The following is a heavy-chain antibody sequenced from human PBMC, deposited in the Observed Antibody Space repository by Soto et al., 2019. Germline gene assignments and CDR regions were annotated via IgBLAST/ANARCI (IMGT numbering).Heavy chain of an antibody. CDR1: VGPFSSYA. CDR3: ARGWRRITIFGRRDYYGMDV. V-gene: IGHV1-69*13. D-gene: IGHD3-3*01. CDR2: IIPIFGTA. Sequence: SVKVSCQASVGPFSSYAISWVRQAPGRGLEWMGGIIPIFGTANYAQKFQGRVTITADESTSTAYMELSSLRSEDTAVYYCARGWRRITIFGRRDYYGMDVWGQGTTVTVS. J-gene: IGHJ6*02.